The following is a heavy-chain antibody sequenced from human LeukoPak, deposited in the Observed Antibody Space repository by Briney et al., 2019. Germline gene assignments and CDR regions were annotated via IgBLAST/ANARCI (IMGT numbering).Heavy chain of an antibody. CDR3: TRDGGWNRFDY. CDR1: GFTFSSYS. D-gene: IGHD1-1*01. V-gene: IGHV3-48*04. J-gene: IGHJ4*02. CDR2: ISSSSSTI. Sequence: GGSLRLSCAASGFTFSSYSMNWVRQAPGKGLEWVSYISSSSSTIYYADSVKGRFTISRDNAKNSLYLQMNSLRAEDTAVYYCTRDGGWNRFDYWGQGTLVTVSS.